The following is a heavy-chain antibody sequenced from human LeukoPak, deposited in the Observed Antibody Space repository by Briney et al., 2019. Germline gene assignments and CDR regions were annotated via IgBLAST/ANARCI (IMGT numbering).Heavy chain of an antibody. D-gene: IGHD3-16*01. Sequence: PGGSLRLSCAASGFTFSSYSMNWVRQAPGKGLEWVSYISSRSSNIYYAGSVKGRFTISRDNAKNSLYLQMNSLRDEDTAVYYCARIPGGYYYAMDVWGQGTTVTVSS. CDR3: ARIPGGYYYAMDV. CDR2: ISSRSSNI. CDR1: GFTFSSYS. V-gene: IGHV3-48*02. J-gene: IGHJ6*02.